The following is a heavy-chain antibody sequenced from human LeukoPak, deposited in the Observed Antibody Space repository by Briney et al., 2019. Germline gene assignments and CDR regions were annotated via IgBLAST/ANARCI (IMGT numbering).Heavy chain of an antibody. V-gene: IGHV3-66*01. D-gene: IGHD7-27*01. CDR2: IYSGGST. CDR3: ARGWGSFDY. Sequence: QAGGSLRLSCAASAFTVSSSYLSWVRQAAGKGLEWVSVIYSGGSTYYADSVKGRFTISRDNSKNTLYLQMNSLRAEDTAVYYCARGWGSFDYWGQGALVTVSS. J-gene: IGHJ4*02. CDR1: AFTVSSSY.